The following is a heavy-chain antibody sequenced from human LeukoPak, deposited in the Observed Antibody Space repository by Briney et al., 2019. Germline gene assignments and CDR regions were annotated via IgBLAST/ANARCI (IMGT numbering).Heavy chain of an antibody. D-gene: IGHD4-11*01. V-gene: IGHV3-23*01. CDR3: AKDPDYSNYVTPGDY. CDR1: GFTFSSYA. Sequence: PGASLRLSCAASGFTFSSYAMSWVRQAPGKGLEWVSAISGSGGSTYYADSVEGRFTISRDNSKNTLYLQMNSLRAEDTAVYYCAKDPDYSNYVTPGDYWGQGTLVTVSS. J-gene: IGHJ4*02. CDR2: ISGSGGST.